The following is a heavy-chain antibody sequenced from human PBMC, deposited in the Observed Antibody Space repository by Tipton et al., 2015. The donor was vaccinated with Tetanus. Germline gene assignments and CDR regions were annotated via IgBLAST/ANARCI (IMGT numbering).Heavy chain of an antibody. V-gene: IGHV5-51*01. J-gene: IGHJ1*01. D-gene: IGHD3-22*01. CDR1: GYSFSRYW. CDR3: ARHTYDNNGYYV. CDR2: IYPGDSGS. Sequence: QLVQSGAEVKKPGESLKISCKGSGYSFSRYWIAWVRQVPGKGLEWMGIIYPGDSGSRYSPSFQGQVTISVDRSINTAYLQWSSLEASDTAMYYCARHTYDNNGYYVWGQGTLVSVSS.